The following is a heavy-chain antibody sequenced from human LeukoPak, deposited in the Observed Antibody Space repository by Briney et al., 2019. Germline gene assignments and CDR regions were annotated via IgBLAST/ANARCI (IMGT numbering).Heavy chain of an antibody. V-gene: IGHV6-1*01. CDR2: TYYRSKWYN. D-gene: IGHD1-26*01. CDR3: ARDLGGATTEYYYGMDV. J-gene: IGHJ6*02. Sequence: SQTLSLTCAISGDSVSSNGAAWSWIRQSPSRGLEWRGRTYYRSKWYNDYAVSVKSRITINPETSKNQFSLQLNSVTPEDTAVYYCARDLGGATTEYYYGMDVWGQGTTVTVSS. CDR1: GDSVSSNGAA.